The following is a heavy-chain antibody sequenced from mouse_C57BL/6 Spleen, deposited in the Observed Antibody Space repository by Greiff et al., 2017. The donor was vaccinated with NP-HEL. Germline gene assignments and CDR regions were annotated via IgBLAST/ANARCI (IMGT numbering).Heavy chain of an antibody. D-gene: IGHD1-1*01. V-gene: IGHV1-4*01. J-gene: IGHJ4*01. Sequence: QVHVKQSGAELARPGASVKMSCKASGYTFTSYTMHWVKQRPGQGLEWIGYINPSSGYTKYNQKFKDKATLTADKSSSTAYMQLSSLTSEDSAVYYCARSDYYGSSYDYYAMDYWGQGTSVTVSS. CDR1: GYTFTSYT. CDR3: ARSDYYGSSYDYYAMDY. CDR2: INPSSGYT.